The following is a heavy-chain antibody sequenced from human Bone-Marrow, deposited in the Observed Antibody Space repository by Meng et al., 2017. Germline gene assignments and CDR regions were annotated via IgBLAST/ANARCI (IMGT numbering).Heavy chain of an antibody. CDR1: GDSIISNYL. Sequence: QVQLQESGPELWNPSGTLSLSCAVAGDSIISNYLWNWVRQTPGKGLEWIGEIYHTGRTDYNPFLKSRVTISVDTSKNQFSLTLTSLTAADTAVYYCARHEFGLPTAAFDHWGQGTLVTVSS. J-gene: IGHJ4*02. CDR2: IYHTGRT. D-gene: IGHD2-2*01. CDR3: ARHEFGLPTAAFDH. V-gene: IGHV4-4*02.